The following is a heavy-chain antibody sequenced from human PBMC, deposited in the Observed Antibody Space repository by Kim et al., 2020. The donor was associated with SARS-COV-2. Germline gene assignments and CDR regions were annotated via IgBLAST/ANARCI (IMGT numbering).Heavy chain of an antibody. D-gene: IGHD6-6*01. Sequence: SETLSLTCTVSGGSISSYYWSWIRQPPGKGLEWIGYIYYSGSTNYNPSLKSRVTISVDTSKNQFSLKLSSVTAADTAVYYCARLGAARLGKYYYYYYGMDVWGQGTTVTVSS. CDR3: ARLGAARLGKYYYYYYGMDV. J-gene: IGHJ6*02. CDR1: GGSISSYY. CDR2: IYYSGST. V-gene: IGHV4-59*01.